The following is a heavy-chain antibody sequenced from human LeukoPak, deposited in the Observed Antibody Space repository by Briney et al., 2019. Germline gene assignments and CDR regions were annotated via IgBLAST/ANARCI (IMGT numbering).Heavy chain of an antibody. CDR2: ISSSSSYI. CDR1: GFTFRSYS. CDR3: ARDLTPNYSRYFDY. Sequence: PGGSLRLSCAASGFTFRSYSMNWVRQAPGKGLEWVSSISSSSSYIYYADSVKGRFTISRDNAKNSLYLQMNSLRAEDTAVYYCARDLTPNYSRYFDYWGQGTLVTVSS. V-gene: IGHV3-21*01. J-gene: IGHJ4*02. D-gene: IGHD4-11*01.